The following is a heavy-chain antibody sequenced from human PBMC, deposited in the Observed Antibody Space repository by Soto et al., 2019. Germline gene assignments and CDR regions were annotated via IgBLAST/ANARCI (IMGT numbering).Heavy chain of an antibody. D-gene: IGHD2-15*01. CDR1: GFSLSGSGVG. CDR3: VHRNLPDSGGNYYFDY. J-gene: IGHJ4*02. CDR2: IYGDDDK. Sequence: QITLKESGPPLVTPTQTLTLTCTFSGFSLSGSGVGVGWIRQPPGKALEWLALIYGDDDKRYRSSLESRLTITKDTTKDQVILTMTNMDPVDTATYYCVHRNLPDSGGNYYFDYWGQGTLVTVSS. V-gene: IGHV2-5*02.